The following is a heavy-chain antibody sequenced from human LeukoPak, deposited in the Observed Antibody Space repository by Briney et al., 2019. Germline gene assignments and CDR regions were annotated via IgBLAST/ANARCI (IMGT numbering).Heavy chain of an antibody. D-gene: IGHD1-14*01. CDR3: ARGPYHPDHRYYYYYMDV. V-gene: IGHV1-69*05. CDR1: GGTFSSYA. Sequence: GSSVKVSCKASGGTFSSYAISWVRQAPGQGLEWMGGIIPIFGTANYAQKFQGRVTITTDESTSTAYMELSSLRSEDTAVYYCARGPYHPDHRYYYYYMDVWGKGTTVTVSS. J-gene: IGHJ6*03. CDR2: IIPIFGTA.